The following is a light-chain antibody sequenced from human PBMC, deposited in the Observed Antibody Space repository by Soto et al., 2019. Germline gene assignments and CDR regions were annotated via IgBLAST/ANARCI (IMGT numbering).Light chain of an antibody. V-gene: IGKV1-8*01. CDR1: QGISSY. CDR2: AAS. Sequence: AIRMTQSPSSFSASTGDRVTITCRARQGISSYLAWYQQKPGKAPKLLIYAASTLQSGVPSRFSGSGSGTDFTLTISCLQSEDFETYYCQQYYSYPYTFGQGPKLEIK. CDR3: QQYYSYPYT. J-gene: IGKJ2*01.